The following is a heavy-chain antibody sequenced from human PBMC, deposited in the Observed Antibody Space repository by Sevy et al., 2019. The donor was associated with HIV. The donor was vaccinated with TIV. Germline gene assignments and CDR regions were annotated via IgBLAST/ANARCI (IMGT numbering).Heavy chain of an antibody. D-gene: IGHD5-12*01. CDR2: IKQDGSEK. J-gene: IGHJ6*02. CDR3: AREGSPYDTFYYHYRMEV. CDR1: GFTFNSYW. Sequence: GGSLRLSCAASGFTFNSYWMSWVRQAPGKGLEWVANIKQDGSEKYYVDSVKGRFTISRDNSQNSLFLQMNTLRAEDPAVYYCAREGSPYDTFYYHYRMEVWGQGATVTVSS. V-gene: IGHV3-7*01.